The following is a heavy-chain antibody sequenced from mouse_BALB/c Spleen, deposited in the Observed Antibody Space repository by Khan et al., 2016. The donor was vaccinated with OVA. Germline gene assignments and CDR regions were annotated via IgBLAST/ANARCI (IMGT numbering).Heavy chain of an antibody. V-gene: IGHV1-7*01. D-gene: IGHD1-1*01. CDR1: GYTFINYW. CDR3: ARRGLRWNFDY. Sequence: QVRLQQSGAELAKPGASVKMSCKASGYTFINYWILWVKQRPGQGLEWIGYINPSTAYTEYNQNFKDKATLTADKSSRTAYMQLSSLTSGDSAVYYCARRGLRWNFDYWGQGTTLTVSS. J-gene: IGHJ2*01. CDR2: INPSTAYT.